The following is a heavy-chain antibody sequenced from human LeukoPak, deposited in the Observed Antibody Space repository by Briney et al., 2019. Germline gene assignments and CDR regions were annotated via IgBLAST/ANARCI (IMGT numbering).Heavy chain of an antibody. D-gene: IGHD6-19*01. J-gene: IGHJ1*01. Sequence: GGSLRLSCAASGFTFSSYAMHGVRQAPGKGLEWVALISYEGSNKYYADSVKGRFTISRDNSKNTLYLQMNSLRAEDTAVYYCARDALTYSSGQNGYFQHWGQGTLVTVSS. CDR3: ARDALTYSSGQNGYFQH. CDR1: GFTFSSYA. CDR2: ISYEGSNK. V-gene: IGHV3-30-3*01.